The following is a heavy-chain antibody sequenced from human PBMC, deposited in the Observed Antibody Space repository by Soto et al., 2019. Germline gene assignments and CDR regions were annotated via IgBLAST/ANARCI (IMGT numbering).Heavy chain of an antibody. CDR3: ATGYSSSWSYGMDV. CDR1: GGTFSSYA. V-gene: IGHV1-69*01. D-gene: IGHD6-13*01. CDR2: IIPIFGTA. Sequence: QVQLVQSGAEVKKPGSSVKVSCKASGGTFSSYAISWVRQAPGQGLEWMGGIIPIFGTANYAQKFQGRVTITADESTSTDYMELSSLRSEDTAVYYCATGYSSSWSYGMDVWGQGTTVTVSS. J-gene: IGHJ6*02.